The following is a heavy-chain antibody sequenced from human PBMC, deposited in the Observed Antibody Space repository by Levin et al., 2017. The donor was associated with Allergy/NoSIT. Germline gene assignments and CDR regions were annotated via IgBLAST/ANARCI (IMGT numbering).Heavy chain of an antibody. CDR2: MNPNSGNT. CDR3: ARGLRGKIFGVVIGVLYFDY. D-gene: IGHD3-3*01. J-gene: IGHJ4*02. V-gene: IGHV1-8*01. Sequence: ASVKVSCKASGYTFTSYDINWVRQATGQGLEWMGWMNPNSGNTGYAQKFQGRVTMTRNTSISTAYMELSSLRSEDTAVYYCARGLRGKIFGVVIGVLYFDYWGQGTLVTVSS. CDR1: GYTFTSYD.